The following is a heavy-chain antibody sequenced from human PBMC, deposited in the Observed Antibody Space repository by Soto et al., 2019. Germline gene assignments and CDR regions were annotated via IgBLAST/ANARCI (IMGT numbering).Heavy chain of an antibody. D-gene: IGHD1-26*01. V-gene: IGHV4-59*08. CDR3: ASQGGSYYYYGMDV. CDR2: IYYSGST. J-gene: IGHJ6*02. Sequence: QVQLQESGPGLVKPSETLSLTCTVSGGSISSYYWSWIRQPPGKGLEWIGYIYYSGSTNYNPSLKMRVTISVDTSKNQFSLKLSSVTAADTAVYYCASQGGSYYYYGMDVWGQGTTVTVSS. CDR1: GGSISSYY.